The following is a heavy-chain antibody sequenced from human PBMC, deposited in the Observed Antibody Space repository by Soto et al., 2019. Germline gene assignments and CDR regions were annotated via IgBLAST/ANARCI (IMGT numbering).Heavy chain of an antibody. CDR1: GFTVSSNH. D-gene: IGHD3-16*01. Sequence: EVQLVESGGGLVQPGGSLRLSCAASGFTVSSNHMSWFRQAPGKGLEWVSLISSGGSTYYADSVKGRFTFSRDNAKNTLYLQMNSRRAEETAVYYCAGPGEQHRYWGQGTLVTVSS. CDR2: ISSGGST. V-gene: IGHV3-66*01. J-gene: IGHJ4*02. CDR3: AGPGEQHRY.